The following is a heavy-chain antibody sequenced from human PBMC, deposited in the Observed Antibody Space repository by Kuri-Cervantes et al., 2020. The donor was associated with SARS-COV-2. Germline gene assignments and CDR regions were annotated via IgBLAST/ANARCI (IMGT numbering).Heavy chain of an antibody. CDR2: ISSDSSHT. V-gene: IGHV3-11*06. J-gene: IGHJ3*02. CDR1: GGSFSGYY. Sequence: GGSLRLSCAVYGGSFSGYYWSWIRQPPGKGLEWVSYISSDSSHTNNAESVKGRFTISRDNAKNSLYLQMNSLRAEDTAVYYCARLVFVDAFDIWGQGTMVTVSS. D-gene: IGHD2-2*01. CDR3: ARLVFVDAFDI.